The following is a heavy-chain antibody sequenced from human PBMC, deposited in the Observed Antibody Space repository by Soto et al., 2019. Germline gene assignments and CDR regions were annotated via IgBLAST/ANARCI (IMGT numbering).Heavy chain of an antibody. D-gene: IGHD3-22*01. CDR3: GGDSSGYFYPDVFDI. V-gene: IGHV3-48*02. Sequence: GGSLRLSCAASGFTFSRYSMNWVRQTTGKGLEWVSYISSSSSTIYYADSVKGRFTISRDNAKNSIYLQINSLRDEDTAVYYCGGDSSGYFYPDVFDIWGQGTMVTVSS. CDR2: ISSSSSTI. CDR1: GFTFSRYS. J-gene: IGHJ3*02.